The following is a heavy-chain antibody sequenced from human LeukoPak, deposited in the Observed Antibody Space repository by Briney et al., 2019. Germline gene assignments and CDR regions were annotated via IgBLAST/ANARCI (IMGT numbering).Heavy chain of an antibody. D-gene: IGHD2-2*01. Sequence: GGSLRLSCAASGFTFSNSWMSWVRQAPGKGLEWLAFIKLDGSEKYYVDSVKGRFTVSRDNAKESLYLQMNILRVDDTAVYYCARNAPLDYWGQGTLVTVSS. CDR3: ARNAPLDY. CDR1: GFTFSNSW. J-gene: IGHJ4*02. V-gene: IGHV3-7*01. CDR2: IKLDGSEK.